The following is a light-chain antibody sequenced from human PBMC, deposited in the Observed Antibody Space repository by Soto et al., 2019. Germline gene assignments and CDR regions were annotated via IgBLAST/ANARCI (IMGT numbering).Light chain of an antibody. CDR2: NVY. J-gene: IGLJ1*01. CDR3: SAYTVSRTYV. CDR1: SSDVGAYNF. Sequence: QSALTQPASVSGSPGQSITISCTGTSSDVGAYNFVSWHQQHPGKAPKLMIYNVYDRPAGISYRFSGSKSGNTASLTISGLQGEDEGDYYCSAYTVSRTYVFGTGTKVTVL. V-gene: IGLV2-14*03.